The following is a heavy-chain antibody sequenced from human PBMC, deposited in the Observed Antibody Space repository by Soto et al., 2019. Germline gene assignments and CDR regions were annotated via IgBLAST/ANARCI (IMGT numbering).Heavy chain of an antibody. CDR1: GGTFSSYA. V-gene: IGHV1-69*01. J-gene: IGHJ4*02. CDR2: IIPIFGTA. D-gene: IGHD2-15*01. CDR3: ARDIIQYCSGGSCPAYYFDY. Sequence: QVQLVQSGAEVKKPGSSVKVSCKASGGTFSSYAISWVRQAPGQGLEWMGGIIPIFGTANYAQKFQGRVTITADEFTSTAYMELSSLRSEDTAVYYCARDIIQYCSGGSCPAYYFDYWGQGTLVTVSS.